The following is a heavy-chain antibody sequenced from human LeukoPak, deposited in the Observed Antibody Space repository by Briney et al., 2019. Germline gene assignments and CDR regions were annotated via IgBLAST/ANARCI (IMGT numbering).Heavy chain of an antibody. Sequence: SGPALVKPTQTLTLTCTFSGFSLSTSGMRVSWIPQPPGKALEWLARIDWDDDKYCSTSLKTRLTISKATSKNQVVLTMTNMESVDPATYCCARISPRAVMVEYYFDFCGQGTMVTVSS. V-gene: IGHV2-70*04. J-gene: IGHJ4*02. CDR3: ARISPRAVMVEYYFDF. D-gene: IGHD5-18*01. CDR2: IDWDDDK. CDR1: GFSLSTSGMR.